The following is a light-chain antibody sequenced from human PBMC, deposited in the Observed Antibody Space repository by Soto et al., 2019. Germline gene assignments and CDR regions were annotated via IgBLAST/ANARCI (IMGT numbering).Light chain of an antibody. CDR3: QQYGSSSIP. CDR2: DAS. Sequence: EIVLTQSPGTLSLSPGERATLSCRASQSVSSSYLAWYQQKPGQAPRLLIYDASSRATGIPDRFSSSGSGTDFTLTISRLEPEDFAVYYCQQYGSSSIPFGQGTRLEIK. V-gene: IGKV3-20*01. CDR1: QSVSSSY. J-gene: IGKJ5*01.